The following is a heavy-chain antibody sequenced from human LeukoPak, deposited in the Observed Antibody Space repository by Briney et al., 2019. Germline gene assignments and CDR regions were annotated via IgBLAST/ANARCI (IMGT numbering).Heavy chain of an antibody. J-gene: IGHJ4*02. CDR2: INHSGST. V-gene: IGHV4-34*01. CDR3: ARGYYYDSSGYYYY. Sequence: SETLSLTCAVYGGSFSGYYWSWIRQPPGKGLEWIGEINHSGSTNYNPSLESRVTISVDTSKNQFSLKLSSVTAADTAVYYCARGYYYDSSGYYYYWGQGTLVTVSS. CDR1: GGSFSGYY. D-gene: IGHD3-22*01.